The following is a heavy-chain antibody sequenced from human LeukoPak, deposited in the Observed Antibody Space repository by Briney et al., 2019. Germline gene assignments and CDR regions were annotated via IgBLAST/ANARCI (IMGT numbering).Heavy chain of an antibody. J-gene: IGHJ6*02. D-gene: IGHD3-22*01. CDR1: GGTFSSYA. V-gene: IGHV1-69*13. CDR3: ARKYYYDSSGYYPRRYYYGMDV. Sequence: SVKVSCKASGGTFSSYAISWVRPAPGQGLEWMGGIIPIFGTANYAQKFQGRVTITADESTSTAYMELSSLRSEDTAVYYCARKYYYDSSGYYPRRYYYGMDVWGQGTTVTVSS. CDR2: IIPIFGTA.